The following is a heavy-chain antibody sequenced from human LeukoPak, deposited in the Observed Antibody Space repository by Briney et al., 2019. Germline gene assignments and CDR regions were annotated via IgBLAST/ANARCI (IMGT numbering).Heavy chain of an antibody. D-gene: IGHD3-9*01. CDR1: GGSISIYY. CDR3: AREQGDILTGYSDP. V-gene: IGHV4-4*07. Sequence: SSETLSLTCTVSGGSISIYYWSWIRQPAGKGLEWIGRVYTSGSTNYNPSLKSRVTMSVDTSKKQFSLKLSSVTAADTAVYYCAREQGDILTGYSDPWGQGTLVTVSS. CDR2: VYTSGST. J-gene: IGHJ5*02.